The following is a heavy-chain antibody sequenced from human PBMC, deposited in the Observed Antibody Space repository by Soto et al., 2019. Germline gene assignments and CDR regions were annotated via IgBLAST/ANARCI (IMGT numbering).Heavy chain of an antibody. V-gene: IGHV1-69*13. Sequence: SVKVSCKASGGNFSRYAISWVRQAPGQGLEWTGGIIPIFGTANYAQKFQGRVTITADEFTSTASMELSSLRSEDTAVYYCSRTLTTSPHFYGIDVWGQGTTVTVSS. J-gene: IGHJ6*02. CDR2: IIPIFGTA. D-gene: IGHD1-1*01. CDR1: GGNFSRYA. CDR3: SRTLTTSPHFYGIDV.